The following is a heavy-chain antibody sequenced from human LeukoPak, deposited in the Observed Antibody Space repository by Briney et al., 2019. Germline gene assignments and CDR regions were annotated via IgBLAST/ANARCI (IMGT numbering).Heavy chain of an antibody. V-gene: IGHV3-30-3*01. J-gene: IGHJ4*02. CDR1: GFTFSSFA. D-gene: IGHD3-3*01. Sequence: GGSLRLSCAASGFTFSSFAMHWVRQAPGKGLGGVAVISYDGSNKYYADSVKGRFTISRDNSKNTLYLQMNSLRAEDTAVYYCATVTIFGVDPFDYWGQGTLVTVSS. CDR3: ATVTIFGVDPFDY. CDR2: ISYDGSNK.